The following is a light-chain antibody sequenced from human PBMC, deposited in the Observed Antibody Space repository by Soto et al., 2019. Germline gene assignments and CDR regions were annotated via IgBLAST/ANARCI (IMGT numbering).Light chain of an antibody. J-gene: IGKJ2*01. CDR3: QQYSSYYT. CDR1: QSISGL. CDR2: DVS. Sequence: DIPMTQSPSTLSASVGDRVTITCRASQSISGLLAWYQQKPGKAPKVLIYDVSTLENGVPSRFSGSGSGTEFTLTISSLQPDDFATYYCQQYSSYYTFGQGTNLEIK. V-gene: IGKV1-5*01.